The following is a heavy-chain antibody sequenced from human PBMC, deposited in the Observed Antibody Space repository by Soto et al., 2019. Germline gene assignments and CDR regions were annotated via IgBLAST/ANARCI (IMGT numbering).Heavy chain of an antibody. Sequence: SETLSLTCTVSGGSISSGGYYWSWIRQHPGKGLEWIGYIYYSGSTYYNPSLKSRVTISVDTSKNQFSLKLSSVTAADTAVYYCARAVDFWSGYYTPPYYYYGMDVWGQGTTVTV. CDR2: IYYSGST. V-gene: IGHV4-31*03. CDR3: ARAVDFWSGYYTPPYYYYGMDV. J-gene: IGHJ6*02. CDR1: GGSISSGGYY. D-gene: IGHD3-3*01.